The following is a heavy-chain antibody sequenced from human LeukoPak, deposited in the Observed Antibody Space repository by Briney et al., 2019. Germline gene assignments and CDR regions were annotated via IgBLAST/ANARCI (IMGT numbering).Heavy chain of an antibody. CDR1: GSSLSSSSNY. V-gene: IGHV4-39*01. CDR2: IYYDGST. D-gene: IGHD6-13*01. Sequence: SETLSLTCTVSGSSLSSSSNYWGWIRQPPGKGLDWIGSIYYDGSTYYNPSLKSRVTISVDTSKNQFSLKLSSVTAADTAVYYCARHSGPYSSSWFDYWGQGTLITVSS. J-gene: IGHJ4*02. CDR3: ARHSGPYSSSWFDY.